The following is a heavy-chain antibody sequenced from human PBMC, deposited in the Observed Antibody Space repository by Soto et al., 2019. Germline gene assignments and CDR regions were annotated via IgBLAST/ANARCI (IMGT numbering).Heavy chain of an antibody. CDR2: INAGNGNT. Sequence: ASVTVSCTASGYTFTSYAMHWVRQAPGQRLEWMGWINAGNGNTKYSQKFQGRVTITRDTSASTAYMELSSLRSEDTAVYYCARGRMDRIAARRGNWFDPWGQGTLVTVSS. CDR3: ARGRMDRIAARRGNWFDP. CDR1: GYTFTSYA. J-gene: IGHJ5*02. D-gene: IGHD6-6*01. V-gene: IGHV1-3*01.